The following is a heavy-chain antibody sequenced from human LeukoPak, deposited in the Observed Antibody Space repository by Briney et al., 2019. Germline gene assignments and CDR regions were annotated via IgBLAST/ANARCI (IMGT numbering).Heavy chain of an antibody. V-gene: IGHV3-30*02. CDR1: GFTFSNYG. CDR2: IRYDGRSQ. D-gene: IGHD2-21*01. Sequence: GGSLRLSCATSGFTFSNYGMHWVRQAPGKGLEWVAFIRYDGRSQYYADSVKGRFTISRDNSKNTLYLQMNSLRAGDTAVYYCAKERGGEFDYWGQGTLVTVSS. CDR3: AKERGGEFDY. J-gene: IGHJ4*02.